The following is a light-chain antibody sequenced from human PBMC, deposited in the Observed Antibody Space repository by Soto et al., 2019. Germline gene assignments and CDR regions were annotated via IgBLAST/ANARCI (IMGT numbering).Light chain of an antibody. V-gene: IGLV2-14*01. CDR1: MSDVGNYNY. CDR2: MVS. CDR3: TSPTPGSLYV. J-gene: IGLJ1*01. Sequence: QTLLTQPASVSGSPGQSITIPCTGTMSDVGNYNYVSWYQQYPGRVPKLLIYMVSNRASGVSNRFSGSKSGNTASLTISGLQAEDEADYFCTSPTPGSLYVFGTGTKVTVL.